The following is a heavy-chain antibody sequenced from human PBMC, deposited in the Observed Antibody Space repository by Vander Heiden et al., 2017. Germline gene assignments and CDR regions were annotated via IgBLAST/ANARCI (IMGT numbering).Heavy chain of an antibody. CDR3: ARRVVGAPRAFDI. D-gene: IGHD1-26*01. V-gene: IGHV3-48*01. CDR2: IGTSSSNI. CDR1: GFTFSSYS. Sequence: EVQLVESGGGLVQPGGSLRLSCAGSGFTFSSYSMNWVRQAPGKGLEWVSYIGTSSSNIYYADSVKGRFTISRDNAKNSLYLQMNSLRAEDTAVYYCARRVVGAPRAFDIWGQGTMVTVSS. J-gene: IGHJ3*02.